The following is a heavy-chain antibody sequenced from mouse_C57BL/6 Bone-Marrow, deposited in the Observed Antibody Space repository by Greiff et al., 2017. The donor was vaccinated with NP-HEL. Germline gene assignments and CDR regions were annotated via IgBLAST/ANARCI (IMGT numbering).Heavy chain of an antibody. CDR1: GYTFTSYW. V-gene: IGHV1-55*01. CDR2: IYPGSGST. Sequence: QVQLQQPGAELVKPGASVKMSCKASGYTFTSYWITWVKQRPGQGLEWIGDIYPGSGSTNYNEKFKSKATLTVGTSSSTAYMQLSSLTSEDSAVYYCARYEDWFAYWGQGTLVTVSA. CDR3: ARYEDWFAY. J-gene: IGHJ3*01. D-gene: IGHD2-3*01.